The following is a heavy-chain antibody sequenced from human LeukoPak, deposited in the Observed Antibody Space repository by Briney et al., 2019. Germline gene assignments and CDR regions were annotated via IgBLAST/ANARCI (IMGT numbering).Heavy chain of an antibody. CDR1: GFIFTDYW. Sequence: GGSLRLSCAASGFIFTDYWMHWVRQAPGKGLEWVSAISGSGGSTYYADSVKGRFTISRDNSKNTLYLQMNSLRAEDTAVYYCAKDLEVEGTMIVVVMRPFDYWGQGTLVTVSS. V-gene: IGHV3-23*01. J-gene: IGHJ4*02. D-gene: IGHD3-22*01. CDR3: AKDLEVEGTMIVVVMRPFDY. CDR2: ISGSGGST.